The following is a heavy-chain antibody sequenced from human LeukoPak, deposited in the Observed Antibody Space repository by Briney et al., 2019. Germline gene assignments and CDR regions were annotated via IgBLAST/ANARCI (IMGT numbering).Heavy chain of an antibody. CDR1: GGSFSGYY. V-gene: IGHV4-34*01. CDR2: INHSGST. D-gene: IGHD3-22*01. Sequence: SETLSLTCAVYGGSFSGYYWSGIRQPPGKGLEWIGEINHSGSTNYNPSLKSRVTISVDTSKNQFSLKLSSVTAADTAVYYCARGKGRRVVAFDYWGQGTLVTVSS. CDR3: ARGKGRRVVAFDY. J-gene: IGHJ4*02.